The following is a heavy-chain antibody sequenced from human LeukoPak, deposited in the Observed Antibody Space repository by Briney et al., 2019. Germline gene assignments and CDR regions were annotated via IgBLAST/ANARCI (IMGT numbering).Heavy chain of an antibody. CDR1: GYTFTSYG. V-gene: IGHV1-18*01. Sequence: GASVKVSCKASGYTFTSYGISWVGQAPGQGVEGMGWIGVYNGNGNYAQKLQGRVTMTTDTSTSTAYMELRRLRSDDTAVYYCARASQGYCSSTSCLGNAFDIWGQGTMVTVSS. CDR2: IGVYNGNG. CDR3: ARASQGYCSSTSCLGNAFDI. D-gene: IGHD2-2*01. J-gene: IGHJ3*02.